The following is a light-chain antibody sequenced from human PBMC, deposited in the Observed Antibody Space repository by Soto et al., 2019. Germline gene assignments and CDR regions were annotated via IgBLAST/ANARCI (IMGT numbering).Light chain of an antibody. CDR2: GAS. Sequence: DIVFTQSPATLSVSPGDRAPLSCRASQSVSSNLAWYQQKPGQAPRLLIYGASARATGIPARFSGSGSGTEFTLTISSLQSEDFAVYYCQQYNKWPRTFGQGTKVDIK. J-gene: IGKJ1*01. V-gene: IGKV3-15*01. CDR3: QQYNKWPRT. CDR1: QSVSSN.